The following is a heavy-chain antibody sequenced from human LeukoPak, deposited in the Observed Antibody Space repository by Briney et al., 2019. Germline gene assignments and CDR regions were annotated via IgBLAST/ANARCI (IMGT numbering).Heavy chain of an antibody. V-gene: IGHV3-53*01. CDR1: GFTFSSYA. CDR2: IYSGGST. CDR3: ARGLDDSSGFDY. Sequence: PGGSLRLSCAASGFTFSSYAMHWVRQAPGKGLEWVSVIYSGGSTYYADSVKGRFTISRDNSKNTLYLQMNSLRAEDTAVYYCARGLDDSSGFDYWGQGTLVTVSS. J-gene: IGHJ4*02. D-gene: IGHD3-22*01.